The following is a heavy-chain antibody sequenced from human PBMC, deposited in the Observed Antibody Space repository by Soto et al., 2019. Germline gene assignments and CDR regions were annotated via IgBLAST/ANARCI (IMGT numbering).Heavy chain of an antibody. CDR1: GGSISSGGYY. CDR2: IYYSGST. CDR3: ARDRKWGGLIYGMDV. Sequence: SETLSLTCTVSGGSISSGGYYWSWVRQHPGKGLEWIGYIYYSGSTYYNPSLKSRVTISVDTSKNQFSLKLSSVTAADTAVYYCARDRKWGGLIYGMDVWGQGTTVTVS. J-gene: IGHJ6*02. V-gene: IGHV4-31*03. D-gene: IGHD7-27*01.